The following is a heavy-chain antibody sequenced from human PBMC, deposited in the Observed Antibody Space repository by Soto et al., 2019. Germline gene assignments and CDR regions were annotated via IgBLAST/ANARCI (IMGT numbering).Heavy chain of an antibody. Sequence: PGGSLTLSCAGSGFIFSAYWRSWLRHAPGNGLEWIGYIYHSGSTYYKPSLKSRVTISVDTSKNQFSLKLSSVTPADTAVYYCARVVVVAATSTYFDYWGQGTLVTVSS. CDR1: GFIFSAYW. V-gene: IGHV4-4*02. CDR2: IYHSGST. J-gene: IGHJ4*02. CDR3: ARVVVVAATSTYFDY. D-gene: IGHD2-15*01.